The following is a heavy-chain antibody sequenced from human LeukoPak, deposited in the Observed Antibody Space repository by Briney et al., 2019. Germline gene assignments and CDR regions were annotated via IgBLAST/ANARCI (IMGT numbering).Heavy chain of an antibody. CDR2: ISSSSSYI. CDR1: GFTFSSYS. Sequence: PGGSLRLSCAASGFTFSSYSMNWVRQAPGKGLEWVSSISSSSSYIYYADSVKGRFTISRDNAKNSLYLQMNSLRAEDTAVYYCARDRQRGLDFDYWGRGTLVTVSS. CDR3: ARDRQRGLDFDY. J-gene: IGHJ4*02. V-gene: IGHV3-21*01. D-gene: IGHD6-25*01.